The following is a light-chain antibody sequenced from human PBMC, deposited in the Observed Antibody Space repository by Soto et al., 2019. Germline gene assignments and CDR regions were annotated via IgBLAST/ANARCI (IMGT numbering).Light chain of an antibody. CDR2: HVS. CDR3: SSYASSSTLYV. J-gene: IGLJ1*01. Sequence: QSALTQPASVSGSPGQSITISCTGTSSDVGGYNYVSWYQPHPGKAPKLMIYHVSNRPSGVSNRFSGSKSGNTASLTISGLQAEDEADYYCSSYASSSTLYVFGAGTKLTVL. CDR1: SSDVGGYNY. V-gene: IGLV2-14*03.